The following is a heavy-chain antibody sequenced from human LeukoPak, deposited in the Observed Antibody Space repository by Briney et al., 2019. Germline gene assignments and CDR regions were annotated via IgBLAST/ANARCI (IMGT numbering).Heavy chain of an antibody. J-gene: IGHJ6*03. Sequence: KASETLSLTCTVYGGSFSGYYWSWIRQPPGKGLEWIGEINHSGSTNCNPSLKSRVTISVDTSKNQFSLKLSSVTAADTAVYYCARGSERGYDNYYYYYMDVWGKGTTVTVSS. CDR2: INHSGST. D-gene: IGHD3-22*01. V-gene: IGHV4-34*01. CDR1: GGSFSGYY. CDR3: ARGSERGYDNYYYYYMDV.